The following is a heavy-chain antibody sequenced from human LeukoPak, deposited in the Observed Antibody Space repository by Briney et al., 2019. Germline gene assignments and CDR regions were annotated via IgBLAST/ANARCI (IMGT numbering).Heavy chain of an antibody. Sequence: SVKVSCKASGGTFSSYAISWVRQAPGQGLEWMGGIIPIFGTANYAQKFQGRVTITADKSTSTAYMELSSLRSEDTAVYYCARDHYYDSSEVWYYFDYWGQGTLVTVSS. CDR1: GGTFSSYA. D-gene: IGHD3-22*01. CDR2: IIPIFGTA. CDR3: ARDHYYDSSEVWYYFDY. V-gene: IGHV1-69*06. J-gene: IGHJ4*02.